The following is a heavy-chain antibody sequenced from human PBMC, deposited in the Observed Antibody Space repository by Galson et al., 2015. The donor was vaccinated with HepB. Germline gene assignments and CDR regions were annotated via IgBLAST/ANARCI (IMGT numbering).Heavy chain of an antibody. CDR1: GYIFTSFW. V-gene: IGHV5-51*03. J-gene: IGHJ4*02. Sequence: QSGAEVKKPGESLKISCKGSGYIFTSFWIGWVRQMPGKGLEWMGIIYPADSDTTYSPSFQGQVSFSVDKSTSTAYLQWGSLQASDTDMYFCATAAHDSSGYYPLWGQGTLVTVSS. D-gene: IGHD3-22*01. CDR2: IYPADSDT. CDR3: ATAAHDSSGYYPL.